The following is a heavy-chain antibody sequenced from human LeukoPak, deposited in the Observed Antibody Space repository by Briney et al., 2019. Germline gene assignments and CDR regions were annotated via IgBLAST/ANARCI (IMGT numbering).Heavy chain of an antibody. CDR1: GFTFSNYA. Sequence: PGGSLRLSCAASGFTFSNYAMSWVRQPPGKGLEWIGEINHSRSTNYNPSLKSRVTISVDTSKNQFSLKLSSVTAADTAVYYCARDGVRGSFDYWGQGTLVTVSS. V-gene: IGHV4-34*01. CDR2: INHSRST. CDR3: ARDGVRGSFDY. D-gene: IGHD3-10*01. J-gene: IGHJ4*02.